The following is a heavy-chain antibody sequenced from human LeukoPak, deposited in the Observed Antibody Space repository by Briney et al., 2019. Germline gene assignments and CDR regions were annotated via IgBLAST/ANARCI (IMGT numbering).Heavy chain of an antibody. V-gene: IGHV4-31*03. CDR3: ARGGAVNGFDV. Sequence: SQTLSLTCTVSGGSISSGGYYWSWIRQHPGKGLEWIGYIYYSGSTYYNPSLKSRVTISIDTSKNHFSLKLSSLTAADTAVYYCARGGAVNGFDVWGQGTRVTVSS. CDR2: IYYSGST. D-gene: IGHD6-19*01. CDR1: GGSISSGGYY. J-gene: IGHJ3*01.